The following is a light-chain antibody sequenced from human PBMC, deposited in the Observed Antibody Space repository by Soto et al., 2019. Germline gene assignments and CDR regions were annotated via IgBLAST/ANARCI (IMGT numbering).Light chain of an antibody. CDR2: EVI. CDR3: LSYTSANTRV. J-gene: IGLJ3*02. V-gene: IGLV2-14*01. Sequence: QSALTQPASVSASPGQSITISCTGTSSDVGGYKFVSWYQHHPGKAPKLMIYEVINRPSGVSNRFSGSKSGNTASLTISGLQPEDEADYYCLSYTSANTRVFGGGTKVTVL. CDR1: SSDVGGYKF.